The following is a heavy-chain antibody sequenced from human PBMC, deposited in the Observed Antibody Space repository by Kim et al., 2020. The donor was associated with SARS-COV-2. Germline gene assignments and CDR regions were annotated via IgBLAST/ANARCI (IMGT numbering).Heavy chain of an antibody. Sequence: ASVKVSCKASGYTFTGYYMHWVRQAPGQGLEWMGRINPNSGGTNYAQKFQGRVTMTRDTSISTAYMELSRLRSDDTVVYYCARGKKDGYNLDYFDYWGQGTLVTVSS. CDR1: GYTFTGYY. D-gene: IGHD5-12*01. CDR3: ARGKKDGYNLDYFDY. CDR2: INPNSGGT. J-gene: IGHJ4*02. V-gene: IGHV1-2*05.